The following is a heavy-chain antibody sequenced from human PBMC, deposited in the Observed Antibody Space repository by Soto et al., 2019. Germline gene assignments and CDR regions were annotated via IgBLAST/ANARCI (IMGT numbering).Heavy chain of an antibody. CDR2: ITGSGSHS. CDR3: AKGTSSEFLLSFDD. Sequence: EVQLLQSGGGLVQPGGSLRLSCMASGFPSSTYGFSTYAMTWVRQPPGKGLEWVSVITGSGSHSYYADSVKGRFTISRDNSRKTLFLQMDSLRADDTAVYFCAKGTSSEFLLSFDDWGHGTLVTVSS. D-gene: IGHD3-10*01. CDR1: GFPSSTYGFSTYA. J-gene: IGHJ4*01. V-gene: IGHV3-23*01.